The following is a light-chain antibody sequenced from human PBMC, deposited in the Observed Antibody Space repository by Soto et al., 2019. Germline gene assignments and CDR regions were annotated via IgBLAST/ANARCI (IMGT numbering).Light chain of an antibody. V-gene: IGLV2-14*01. CDR1: SSDVGGYNY. Sequence: QSALTQPASVSGSPGQSITISCTGTSSDVGGYNYVSWYQQHPGKAPKLMIYEVSNRPSGVSNRFSASKSGNTTSLTISGHQAEDAADYCCSSYTSSSTLVFGGGTKLTVL. CDR2: EVS. CDR3: SSYTSSSTLV. J-gene: IGLJ3*02.